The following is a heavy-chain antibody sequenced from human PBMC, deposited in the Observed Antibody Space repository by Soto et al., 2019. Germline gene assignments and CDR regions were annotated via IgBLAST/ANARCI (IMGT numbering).Heavy chain of an antibody. V-gene: IGHV1-2*02. CDR2: INPNNGAT. D-gene: IGHD3-3*01. CDR1: TSTFKDYF. Sequence: HLVQSGAEVKQPGASVRVSCKASTSTFKDYFLHWVRQAPGPGLEWMGWINPNNGATDYAQKFQGRVTMTSDTSISTAYIEVSGLKSGDTAVYYCARDASPDFWSGYYDYWGQGTLITVST. J-gene: IGHJ4*02. CDR3: ARDASPDFWSGYYDY.